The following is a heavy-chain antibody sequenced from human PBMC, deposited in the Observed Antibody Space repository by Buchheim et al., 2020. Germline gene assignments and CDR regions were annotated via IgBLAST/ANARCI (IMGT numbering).Heavy chain of an antibody. V-gene: IGHV5-10-1*03. CDR3: ARLRRYCSSTSCSAFDY. CDR2: IYPSDSYT. CDR1: GYSFTSYW. D-gene: IGHD2-2*01. J-gene: IGHJ4*02. Sequence: EVQLVQSGAEVKKPGESLRISCKGSGYSFTSYWISWVRQMPGKGLEWMGRIYPSDSYTNYSPSFQRHVTISADQSTTTAYPQWSSLKASDTAMYYCARLRRYCSSTSCSAFDYWGQGTL.